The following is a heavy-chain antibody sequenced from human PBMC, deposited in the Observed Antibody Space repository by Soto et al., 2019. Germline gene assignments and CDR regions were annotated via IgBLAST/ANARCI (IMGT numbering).Heavy chain of an antibody. CDR3: ARPPYSSSSGDAFDI. CDR2: ISSSSSTI. V-gene: IGHV3-48*02. J-gene: IGHJ3*02. CDR1: GFTFSSYS. Sequence: GGSLRLSCAASGFTFSSYSMNWVRQAPGKGLEWVSYISSSSSTIYYADSVKGRFTISRDNAKNSLYLQMNSLRDEDTAVYYCARPPYSSSSGDAFDIWGQGTTVTVSS. D-gene: IGHD6-6*01.